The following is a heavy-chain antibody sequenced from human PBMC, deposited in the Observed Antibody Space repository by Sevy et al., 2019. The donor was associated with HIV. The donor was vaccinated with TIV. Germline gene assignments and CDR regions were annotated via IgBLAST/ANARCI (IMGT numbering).Heavy chain of an antibody. CDR1: EFTFSSYS. J-gene: IGHJ3*02. D-gene: IGHD6-19*01. CDR3: ARGGGKQWLAQTLNAFDI. Sequence: GGSLRLSCAASEFTFSSYSMNWVRQAPGKGLEWVSYISSSSSTIYYADSVKGRFTISRDNAKNSLYLQMNSLRDEDTAVYYCARGGGKQWLAQTLNAFDIWGQGTMVTVSS. V-gene: IGHV3-48*02. CDR2: ISSSSSTI.